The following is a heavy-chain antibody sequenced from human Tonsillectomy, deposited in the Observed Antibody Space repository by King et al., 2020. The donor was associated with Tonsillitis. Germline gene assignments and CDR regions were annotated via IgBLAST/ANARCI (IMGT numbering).Heavy chain of an antibody. V-gene: IGHV4-39*07. CDR1: GGSISSGTYY. D-gene: IGHD2-15*01. CDR2: IYYIGNT. Sequence: QLQLQESGPGLVKPSETLSLTCTVSGGSISSGTYYWGWIRQPPGKGLEWIGSIYYIGNTYYNPSLKSRVTILVDTSKNQFSLKLSSVTAADTAVYYCARLLLGYCSGGSCSDAFDIWGQGTMVTVSS. J-gene: IGHJ3*02. CDR3: ARLLLGYCSGGSCSDAFDI.